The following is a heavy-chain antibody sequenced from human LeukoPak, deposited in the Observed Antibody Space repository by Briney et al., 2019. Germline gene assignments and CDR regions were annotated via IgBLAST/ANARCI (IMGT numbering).Heavy chain of an antibody. Sequence: GGSLRLSCAASGFTFSHYGMHWVRQAPGKGLEWVAFIRYDGDKQYYAESVKGRFTISRDNSKNTIYLQMNSLRAEDTAIYYCVKDPSSSGQGHFDSWGQETLVTVSP. V-gene: IGHV3-30*02. CDR2: IRYDGDKQ. J-gene: IGHJ4*02. CDR1: GFTFSHYG. CDR3: VKDPSSSGQGHFDS. D-gene: IGHD6-19*01.